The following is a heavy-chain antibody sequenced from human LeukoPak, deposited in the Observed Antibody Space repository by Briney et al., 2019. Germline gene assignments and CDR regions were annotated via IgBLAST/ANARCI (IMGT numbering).Heavy chain of an antibody. V-gene: IGHV3-7*03. CDR3: ARGGGLDV. Sequence: PGGSLRLSCAASGFTFSNYWMSWVRQISGRGLEWVANIRQDGSAKYYVDSVKGRFTISRDNAKNSLYLQMSNLRAEDTAVYFCARGGGLDVWGQGATVTVSS. CDR1: GFTFSNYW. CDR2: IRQDGSAK. D-gene: IGHD3-16*01. J-gene: IGHJ6*02.